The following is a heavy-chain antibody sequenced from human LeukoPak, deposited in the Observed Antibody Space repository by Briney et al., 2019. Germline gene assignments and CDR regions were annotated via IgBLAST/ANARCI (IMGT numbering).Heavy chain of an antibody. CDR1: GGSISSGSYY. Sequence: PSETLSLTCTVSGGSISSGSYYWSWIRQPAGKGLEWIGRIYTSGSTNYNPSLKSRVTISVDTSKNQFSLKLSSVTAADTAVYYCAREGSRDGYDYWGQGTLVTVSS. CDR2: IYTSGST. D-gene: IGHD5-24*01. J-gene: IGHJ4*02. CDR3: AREGSRDGYDY. V-gene: IGHV4-61*02.